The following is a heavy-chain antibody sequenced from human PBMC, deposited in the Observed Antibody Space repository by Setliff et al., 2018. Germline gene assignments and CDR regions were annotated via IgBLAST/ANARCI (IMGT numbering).Heavy chain of an antibody. Sequence: ASETLSLTCAVYGGSFSDNYWSWIRQPPGKGLEWIGQIHHSGITYYNPSLKSRVTISEDMSENQISLKLNPVTAADTAVYYCVRTFNGSPADRWGQGTLVTVSS. CDR1: GGSFSDNY. CDR2: IHHSGIT. CDR3: VRTFNGSPADR. J-gene: IGHJ5*02. V-gene: IGHV4-34*01. D-gene: IGHD2-2*01.